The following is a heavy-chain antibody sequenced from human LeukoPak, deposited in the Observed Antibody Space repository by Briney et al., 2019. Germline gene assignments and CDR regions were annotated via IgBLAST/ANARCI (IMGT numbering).Heavy chain of an antibody. CDR1: GYSFTTYY. CDR3: ARWGGGLQWFGDLNYNYYGMDV. J-gene: IGHJ6*02. D-gene: IGHD3-10*01. V-gene: IGHV1-46*01. CDR2: VNPSSGTT. Sequence: ASVKVSCKASGYSFTTYYMHWVRQAPGQGLEWMGVVNPSSGTTSYAQRFRGRVSMTRDTSTSTGYMELISLSSEDTAVYYCARWGGGLQWFGDLNYNYYGMDVWGQGTTVTVSS.